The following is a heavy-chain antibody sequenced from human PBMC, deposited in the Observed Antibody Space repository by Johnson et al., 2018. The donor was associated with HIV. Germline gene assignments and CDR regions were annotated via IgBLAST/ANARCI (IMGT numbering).Heavy chain of an antibody. Sequence: QVQLVESGGGVVQPGGSLRLSCAASGFTFSNYGMHWVRQAPGKGLEWVAFIRYDESNKYYADSLKGRFTISRDNSKNTLYLQMNSLRAGDTAVYYCARRADAFDIWGQGTMVTVSS. V-gene: IGHV3-30*02. CDR2: IRYDESNK. CDR3: ARRADAFDI. CDR1: GFTFSNYG. J-gene: IGHJ3*02.